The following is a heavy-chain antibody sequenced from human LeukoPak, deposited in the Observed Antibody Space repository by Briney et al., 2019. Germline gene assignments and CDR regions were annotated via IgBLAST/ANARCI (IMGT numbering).Heavy chain of an antibody. V-gene: IGHV5-51*01. J-gene: IGHJ4*02. CDR2: IYLRDSDT. Sequence: GESLKISCKGSGYRFTNYCIAWVRQMPGKGLEWMGIIYLRDSDTRYSPSFQGQVTISADKSISTAYLQWSSLKASDSAMYYCARGPSPEYFDYWGQGTLVIVSS. CDR3: ARGPSPEYFDY. CDR1: GYRFTNYC.